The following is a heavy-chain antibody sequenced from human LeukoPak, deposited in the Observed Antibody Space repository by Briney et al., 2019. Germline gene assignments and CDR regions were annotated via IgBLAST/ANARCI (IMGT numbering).Heavy chain of an antibody. CDR1: GYTFRNYA. V-gene: IGHV1-18*01. J-gene: IGHJ5*02. CDR3: ARDCSGGTCSSFWLDP. Sequence: ASVKVSCKASGYTFRNYAITWVQQAPGQGLERMGWITAYNGNTNYAQKFKGRVTMTTDTSTATAYMELRNLQSDDTAVYYCARDCSGGTCSSFWLDPWGQGTLVTVSS. CDR2: ITAYNGNT. D-gene: IGHD2-15*01.